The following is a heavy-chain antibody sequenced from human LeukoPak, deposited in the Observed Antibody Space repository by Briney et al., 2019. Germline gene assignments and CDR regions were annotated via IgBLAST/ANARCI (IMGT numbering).Heavy chain of an antibody. Sequence: PSETLSLTCAVYGGSFSGYYWSWIRQPPGKGLEWIGEINHSGSTNYNPSLKSRVTISVDTSKNQFSLKLSSVTAADTAVYYCARVPNYYDSSGYYTPFPYYYYYYGMDVWGQGTTVTVSS. CDR3: ARVPNYYDSSGYYTPFPYYYYYYGMDV. CDR2: INHSGST. V-gene: IGHV4-34*01. CDR1: GGSFSGYY. J-gene: IGHJ6*02. D-gene: IGHD3-22*01.